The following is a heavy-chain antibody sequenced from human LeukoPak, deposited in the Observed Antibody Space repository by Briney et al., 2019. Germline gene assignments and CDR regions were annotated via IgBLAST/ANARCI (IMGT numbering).Heavy chain of an antibody. CDR2: ISSSGGTI. CDR3: ARAPSFGGFDY. V-gene: IGHV3-48*03. CDR1: GFTFSTYA. J-gene: IGHJ4*02. Sequence: GGSLRLSCAASGFTFSTYAMNWVRQAPGKGLEWVSYISSSGGTIYYADSVKGRFTIPRDNAKNSLYLQMNSLRAEDTAVYYCARAPSFGGFDYWGQGTLVTVSS. D-gene: IGHD4-23*01.